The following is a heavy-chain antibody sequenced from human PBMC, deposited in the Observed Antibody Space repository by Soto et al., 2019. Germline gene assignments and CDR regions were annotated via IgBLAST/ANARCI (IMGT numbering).Heavy chain of an antibody. D-gene: IGHD4-4*01. V-gene: IGHV4-59*01. Sequence: SETLSLTCTVSGGSISSYYWSWIRQPPGKGLEWIGYIYYSGSTNYNPSLKSRVTISVDTSKNQFSLKLTSVTAADTAVYYCASRHGYSYLDYWAQATLVTVSS. CDR1: GGSISSYY. CDR3: ASRHGYSYLDY. J-gene: IGHJ4*02. CDR2: IYYSGST.